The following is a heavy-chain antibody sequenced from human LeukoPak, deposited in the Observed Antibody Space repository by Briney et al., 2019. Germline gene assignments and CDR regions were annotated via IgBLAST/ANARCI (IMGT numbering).Heavy chain of an antibody. CDR1: GFIFSTYW. CDR2: INSVGSST. CDR3: ARETEYRGATTIWDYYHYYAMDV. Sequence: GGSLRLSCTASGFIFSTYWMHWVRQAPGKGLVWVSRINSVGSSTNYADSVKGRFTISRDNAKNMLYLQMNSLRAEDTAVYYCARETEYRGATTIWDYYHYYAMDVWGKGTTVTVSS. J-gene: IGHJ6*04. V-gene: IGHV3-74*01. D-gene: IGHD2-2*01.